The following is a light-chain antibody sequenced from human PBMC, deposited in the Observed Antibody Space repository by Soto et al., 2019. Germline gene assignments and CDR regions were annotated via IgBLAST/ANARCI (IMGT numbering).Light chain of an antibody. Sequence: QSVLTQPPSASGTPGQRVTTSCSGSSSNIGSNTVNWYQHLPGTAPKVLIYTNDQRPSGVPDRLSGSKSGTSASLAISGLQSEDEAEYFCAAWDDRLNGWVFGGGTKLTVL. V-gene: IGLV1-44*01. J-gene: IGLJ3*02. CDR1: SSNIGSNT. CDR2: TND. CDR3: AAWDDRLNGWV.